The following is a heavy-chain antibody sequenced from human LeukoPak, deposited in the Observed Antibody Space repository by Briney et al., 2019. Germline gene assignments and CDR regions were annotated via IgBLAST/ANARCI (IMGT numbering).Heavy chain of an antibody. J-gene: IGHJ6*04. CDR2: IIPIFGTA. CDR1: GGTFSSYA. V-gene: IGHV1-69*13. D-gene: IGHD2-15*01. CDR3: ARSGLGGYYYYGMDV. Sequence: SVKVSCKASGGTFSSYAISWVRQASGQGLEWMGGIIPIFGTANYAQKFQGRVTITADESTSTAYMELSSLRSEDTAVYYCARSGLGGYYYYGMDVWGKGTTVTVSS.